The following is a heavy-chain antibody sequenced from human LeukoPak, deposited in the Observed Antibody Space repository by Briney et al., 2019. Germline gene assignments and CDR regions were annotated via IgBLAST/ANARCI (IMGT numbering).Heavy chain of an antibody. CDR1: GFTFSSYA. CDR3: AKDMIVLGFASDFDY. D-gene: IGHD3-22*01. J-gene: IGHJ4*02. Sequence: GGPLRLSCAASGFTFSSYAMSWVRQAPGKGPEWVSTIRNSGGRTYYADSVKGRFTISRDDSKNTLYLQMNSLRAEDTAIYYCAKDMIVLGFASDFDYWGQGTLVTVSS. CDR2: IRNSGGRT. V-gene: IGHV3-23*01.